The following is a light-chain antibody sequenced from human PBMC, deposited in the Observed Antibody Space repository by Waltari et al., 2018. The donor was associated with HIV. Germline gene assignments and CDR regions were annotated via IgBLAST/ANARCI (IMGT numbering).Light chain of an antibody. CDR2: DAS. V-gene: IGKV3D-20*01. Sequence: EIVLTQSPATLSLSPGERATLSCAASQSVSSSCLAWYQQKPGLAPRLLIYDASSRATGIPDRFSGSGSGTDFILTISRLEPEDFAVYYCQQYGSSPRTFGQGTKLEIK. CDR3: QQYGSSPRT. J-gene: IGKJ2*01. CDR1: QSVSSSC.